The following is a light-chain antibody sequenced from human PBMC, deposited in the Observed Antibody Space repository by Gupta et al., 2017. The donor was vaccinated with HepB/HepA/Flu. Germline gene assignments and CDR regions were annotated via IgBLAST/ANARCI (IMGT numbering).Light chain of an antibody. CDR2: DVS. Sequence: QSALTQPRSVSGAPGQSVTISCTGTSSDVGGYNYVSWYQQHPGKAPKLMIYDVSKRPSGVPDRFSGSKSGNTASLTISGLQADDEADYYCCSYAGSYTHVVFGGGTKLTVL. CDR1: SSDVGGYNY. J-gene: IGLJ2*01. CDR3: CSYAGSYTHVV. V-gene: IGLV2-11*01.